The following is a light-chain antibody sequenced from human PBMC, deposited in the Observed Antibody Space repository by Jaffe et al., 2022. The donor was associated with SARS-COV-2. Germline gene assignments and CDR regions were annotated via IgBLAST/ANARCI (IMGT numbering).Light chain of an antibody. J-gene: IGKJ5*01. CDR1: QSVDRY. CDR2: DAS. CDR3: QQRKSWPIT. V-gene: IGKV3-11*01. Sequence: EIVLTQSPATLSLSPGERATLSCRASQSVDRYLAWYQQKPGQVPRLLIYDASNRATGIPARFSGSGSGTDFTLIISSLEPEDLAFYYCQQRKSWPITFGQGTRLEIK.